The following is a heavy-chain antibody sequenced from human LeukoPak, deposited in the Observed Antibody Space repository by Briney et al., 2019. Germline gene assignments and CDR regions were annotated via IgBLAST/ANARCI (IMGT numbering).Heavy chain of an antibody. D-gene: IGHD6-13*01. CDR1: GFTFSSYA. J-gene: IGHJ6*02. Sequence: SGGSLRLSCAASGFTFSSYAMSWVRQAPGKGLEWVSAISGSGGSTYYADSVKGRFTISRDNSKNTLYLQMNSLRAEDTAVYYCAKDQGIDKYYYYGMDVWGQGTTVTVSS. CDR3: AKDQGIDKYYYYGMDV. CDR2: ISGSGGST. V-gene: IGHV3-23*01.